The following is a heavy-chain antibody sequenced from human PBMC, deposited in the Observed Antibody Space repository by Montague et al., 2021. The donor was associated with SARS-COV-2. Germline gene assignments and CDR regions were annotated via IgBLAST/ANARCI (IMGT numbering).Heavy chain of an antibody. Sequence: SETLSLTCTVSGGSISSGGYYWSWIRQHPGKGLEWIGYINYSGSTNYXPSLKSRVTISVDTSKNQFSLNLSSVTAADTAVYYCARNLVVHYWYGMDVWGQGTTVTVSS. CDR2: INYSGST. J-gene: IGHJ6*02. CDR3: ARNLVVHYWYGMDV. CDR1: GGSISSGGYY. D-gene: IGHD2-8*02. V-gene: IGHV4-61*08.